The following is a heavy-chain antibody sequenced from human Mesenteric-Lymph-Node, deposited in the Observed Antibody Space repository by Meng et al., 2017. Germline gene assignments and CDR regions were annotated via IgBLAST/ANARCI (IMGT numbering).Heavy chain of an antibody. CDR2: IKQDGSEK. J-gene: IGHJ3*02. CDR1: GFTFSSYS. D-gene: IGHD2-2*01. CDR3: AREWCSSTSCFIDAFDI. V-gene: IGHV3-7*01. Sequence: GESLKISCETSGFTFSSYSMSWVRQAPGKGLEWVANIKQDGSEKYYVESVKVRFTISRDNAKNSLYLQMNSLRAEDTAVYYCAREWCSSTSCFIDAFDIWGQGTMVTVSS.